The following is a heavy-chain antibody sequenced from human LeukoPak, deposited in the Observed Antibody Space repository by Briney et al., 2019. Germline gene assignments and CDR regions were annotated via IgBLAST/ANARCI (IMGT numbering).Heavy chain of an antibody. CDR1: SGSIINNY. V-gene: IGHV4-59*01. CDR3: AKQGFYLYLDF. CDR2: IYYSGST. Sequence: SETLSLTCAVSSGSIINNYWSWIRQPPGKGLEWIGYIYYSGSTNYSPSLKSRVTISVDTSKNQFSLKLTPVTAADTAVYYCAKQGFYLYLDFWGRGTLVTVSS. J-gene: IGHJ2*01.